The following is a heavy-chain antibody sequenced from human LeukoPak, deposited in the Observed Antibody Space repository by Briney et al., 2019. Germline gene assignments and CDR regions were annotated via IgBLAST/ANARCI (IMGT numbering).Heavy chain of an antibody. CDR1: GFTFSSYA. CDR3: VRGTSDSPGIDY. V-gene: IGHV3-23*01. CDR2: ISGSGGST. Sequence: PGGSLRLSCAASGFTFSSYAMSWVRQAPGKGLEWVSAISGSGGSTYYADSVKGRFTISRDNSKNTLYLQMGSLRAEDMAVYYCVRGTSDSPGIDYWGQGTLVTVSS. D-gene: IGHD1-14*01. J-gene: IGHJ4*02.